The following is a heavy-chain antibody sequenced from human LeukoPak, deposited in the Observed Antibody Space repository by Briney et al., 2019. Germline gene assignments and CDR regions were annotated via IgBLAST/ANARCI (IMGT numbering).Heavy chain of an antibody. V-gene: IGHV3-43*01. Sequence: GGSLRLSCAASGFTFDDYTMQWVRQAPGKGLEWVSLISWDGGSTYYADSVKGRFTISRDNSKNSLYLQMNSLRTEDTALYYCAKAEGIAAAGYFDYWGQGTLVTVSS. CDR2: ISWDGGST. CDR1: GFTFDDYT. D-gene: IGHD6-13*01. J-gene: IGHJ4*02. CDR3: AKAEGIAAAGYFDY.